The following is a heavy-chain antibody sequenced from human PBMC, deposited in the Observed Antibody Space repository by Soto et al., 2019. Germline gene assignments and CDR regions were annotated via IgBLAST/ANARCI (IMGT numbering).Heavy chain of an antibody. D-gene: IGHD1-26*01. Sequence: QVQLVESGGGVVQPGRSLRLSCAASGFTFSSYGMHWVRQAPGKGLEWVAVIWYDGSNKYYADSVKGRFTNSRDNSKNTLYLQMNSLRAEDTAVYYCAREGVGAPADAFDIWGQGTMVTVSS. V-gene: IGHV3-33*01. CDR2: IWYDGSNK. CDR3: AREGVGAPADAFDI. J-gene: IGHJ3*02. CDR1: GFTFSSYG.